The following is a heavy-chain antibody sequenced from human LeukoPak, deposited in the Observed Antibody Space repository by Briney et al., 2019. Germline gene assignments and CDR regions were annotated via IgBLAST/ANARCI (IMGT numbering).Heavy chain of an antibody. V-gene: IGHV3-30*02. Sequence: GGSLRLSCAASGFTFSSYGMHWVRQAPGKGLEWVAFIRYDGSNKYYADSVKGRFTISRDNSKNTLYLQMNSLRAEDTAVHYCAKDRSQLTAVAGTYTDYWGQGTLVTVSS. J-gene: IGHJ4*02. CDR3: AKDRSQLTAVAGTYTDY. CDR2: IRYDGSNK. CDR1: GFTFSSYG. D-gene: IGHD6-19*01.